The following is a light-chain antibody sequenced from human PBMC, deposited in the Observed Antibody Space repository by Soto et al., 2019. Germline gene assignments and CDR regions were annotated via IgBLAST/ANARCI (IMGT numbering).Light chain of an antibody. Sequence: QSALTQPASVSGSPGQSITISCTGTSSDVGSYDLVSWYQQPPGKAPKLMIYEDTKRPSGISTRFSGSKSGNAASLTLSGLQAEDEADYYCCSYAGSGTFVFGTGTKVTVL. J-gene: IGLJ1*01. CDR1: SSDVGSYDL. CDR3: CSYAGSGTFV. CDR2: EDT. V-gene: IGLV2-23*01.